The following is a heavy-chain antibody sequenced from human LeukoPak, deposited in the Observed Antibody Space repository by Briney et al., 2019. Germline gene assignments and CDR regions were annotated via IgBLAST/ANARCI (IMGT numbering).Heavy chain of an antibody. CDR3: ARGRGGYLNY. Sequence: PSGTLSLTCTVSSGSISTSHWLSWVRQPPGKGLEWIGEIYGSGNTNYNPSLKSRVTISVDTSKNQFSLKLSSVTAADTAVYYCARGRGGYLNYWGQGTLVTVSS. CDR1: SGSISTSHW. J-gene: IGHJ4*02. D-gene: IGHD3-10*01. CDR2: IYGSGNT. V-gene: IGHV4-4*02.